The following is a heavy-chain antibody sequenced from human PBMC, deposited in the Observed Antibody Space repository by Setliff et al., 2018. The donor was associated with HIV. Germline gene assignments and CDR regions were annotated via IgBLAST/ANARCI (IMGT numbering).Heavy chain of an antibody. CDR3: SRPMWGPAGDHGTGFCFAL. V-gene: IGHV4-39*01. D-gene: IGHD3-10*01. Sequence: SETLSLTCNISGGSISSSNYWGWVRQTPGKGLEWIGTVHQYGSTYYNPSLKSRATVFVDKSLNQVPLRLKSVTAADTAIYFCSRPMWGPAGDHGTGFCFALWGRGSQVTVSS. CDR2: VHQYGST. J-gene: IGHJ2*01. CDR1: GGSISSSNY.